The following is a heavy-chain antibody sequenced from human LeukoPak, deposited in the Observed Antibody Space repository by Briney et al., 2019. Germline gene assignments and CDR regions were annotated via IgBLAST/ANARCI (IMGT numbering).Heavy chain of an antibody. V-gene: IGHV4-59*01. J-gene: IGHJ5*02. Sequence: SETLSLTCTVSGGSISSYYWSWIRQPPGKGLEWIGYIYYSGSTNYNPSLKSRVTISVDTSKNQFSLKLSSVTAADTAVYYCAAGYSSSWYIFDPWGQGTLVTVSS. CDR2: IYYSGST. CDR1: GGSISSYY. CDR3: AAGYSSSWYIFDP. D-gene: IGHD6-13*01.